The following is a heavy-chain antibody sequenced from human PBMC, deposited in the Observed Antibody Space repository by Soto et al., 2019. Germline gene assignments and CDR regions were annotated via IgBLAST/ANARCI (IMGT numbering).Heavy chain of an antibody. CDR2: IYHSGST. Sequence: SETLSLTCAVSGYSISSGYYWGWIRQPPGKGLEWIGSIYHSGSTYYNPSLKSRVTISVDTSKSQFSLKLSSVTAADTAVYYCAREGRSYDFWSGYYREIDYWGQGTLVTVSS. D-gene: IGHD3-3*01. CDR1: GYSISSGYY. CDR3: AREGRSYDFWSGYYREIDY. V-gene: IGHV4-38-2*02. J-gene: IGHJ4*02.